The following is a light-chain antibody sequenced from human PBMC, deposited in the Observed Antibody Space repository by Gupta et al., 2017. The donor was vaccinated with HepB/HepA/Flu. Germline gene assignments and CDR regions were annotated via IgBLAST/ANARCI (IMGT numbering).Light chain of an antibody. CDR2: QDS. CDR1: KLGDKY. CDR3: QAWDSSTAV. V-gene: IGLV3-1*01. Sequence: SFELAQPPSVSVSPGPPSRITCFGDKLGDKYACWYQQKPGQSPVLVIYQDSKRPSGFPERFSGSNSGNTATLTISGTQAMDEADYYCQAWDSSTAVFGTGTKVTVL. J-gene: IGLJ1*01.